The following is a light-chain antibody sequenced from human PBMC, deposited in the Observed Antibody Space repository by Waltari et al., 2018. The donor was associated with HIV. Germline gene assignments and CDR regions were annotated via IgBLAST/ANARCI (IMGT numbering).Light chain of an antibody. J-gene: IGKJ3*01. CDR2: AAS. Sequence: DIQMTQSPSSLSASVGDRVTITCRASRSISSYLNWYQQKPGKAPKLLIYAASSMQSGVPSRFSGSVSGTDFTLTISSLQPEDFSTYYCQQSYITAFTFGPGTIVDIK. CDR1: RSISSY. V-gene: IGKV1-39*01. CDR3: QQSYITAFT.